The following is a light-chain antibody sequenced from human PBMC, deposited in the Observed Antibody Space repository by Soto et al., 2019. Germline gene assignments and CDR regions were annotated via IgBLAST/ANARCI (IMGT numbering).Light chain of an antibody. J-gene: IGKJ2*01. V-gene: IGKV3-20*01. Sequence: EIVLTQSPGTLSLSPGERATLSCRASQSVSSSYLAWYQQKPGQAPRLLIYGASSRATGIPDRISGSGSGTDFTLTISRLEPEDFAVYSCQQYGNSLYTFGQGTKLEIK. CDR3: QQYGNSLYT. CDR2: GAS. CDR1: QSVSSSY.